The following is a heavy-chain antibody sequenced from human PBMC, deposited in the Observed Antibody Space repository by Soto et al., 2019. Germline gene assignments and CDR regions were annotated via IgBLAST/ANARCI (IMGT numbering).Heavy chain of an antibody. CDR2: ISAHNGNT. V-gene: IGHV1-18*01. J-gene: IGHJ4*02. Sequence: QVHLVQSGAEVKKPGASVKVSCKGSGYAFTTYGITWVRQAPGQGLEWMGWISAHNGNTNYAQKLQGRVTVTRDTSTSTAYMELRRRRSDDTAVYYCARGRYGDYWGQGALVNVSS. CDR1: GYAFTTYG. D-gene: IGHD1-1*01. CDR3: ARGRYGDY.